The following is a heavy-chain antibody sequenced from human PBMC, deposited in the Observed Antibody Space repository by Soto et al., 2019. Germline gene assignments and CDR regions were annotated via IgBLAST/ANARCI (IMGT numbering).Heavy chain of an antibody. V-gene: IGHV3-23*01. D-gene: IGHD5-12*01. CDR1: GFTFSSYA. CDR2: ISGSGGST. CDR3: AKVGPRGYSGYDHYYYGMDV. Sequence: GGSLRLSCAASGFTFSSYAMSWVRQAPGKGLEWVSAISGSGGSTYYADSVKGRFTISRDNSENTLYLQMNSLRAEDTAVYYCAKVGPRGYSGYDHYYYGMDVWGQGTTVTVSS. J-gene: IGHJ6*02.